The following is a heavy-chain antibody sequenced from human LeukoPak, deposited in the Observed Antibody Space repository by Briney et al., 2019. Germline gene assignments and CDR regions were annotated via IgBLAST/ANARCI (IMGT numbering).Heavy chain of an antibody. D-gene: IGHD3-3*01. Sequence: GSLRLSCTASEFTFSSYWMSWVRQPPGKGLEWIGEINHSGSTNYNPSLKSRVTISVDTSKNQFSLKLSSVTAADTAVYYCARAGPLRFLEWGYNWFDPWGQGTLVTVSS. V-gene: IGHV4-34*01. CDR2: INHSGST. CDR1: EFTFSSYW. J-gene: IGHJ5*02. CDR3: ARAGPLRFLEWGYNWFDP.